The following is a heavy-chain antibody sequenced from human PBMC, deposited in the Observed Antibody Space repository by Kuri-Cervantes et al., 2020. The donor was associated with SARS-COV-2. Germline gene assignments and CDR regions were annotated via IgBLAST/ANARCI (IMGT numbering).Heavy chain of an antibody. Sequence: GESLKISCAASGFSFSDSVMTWVRQAPGKGLEWVSIINDAGTTTHYADSVKGRFTISRDNSKNTVYLQMNNLEVEDTAVYFCATGFTSVWFRPLAYWGQGTPVTVSS. CDR2: INDAGTTT. V-gene: IGHV3-23*01. J-gene: IGHJ4*02. CDR3: ATGFTSVWFRPLAY. CDR1: GFSFSDSV. D-gene: IGHD3-10*01.